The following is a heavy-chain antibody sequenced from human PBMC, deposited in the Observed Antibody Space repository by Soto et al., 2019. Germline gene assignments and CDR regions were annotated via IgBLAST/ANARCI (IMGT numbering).Heavy chain of an antibody. CDR2: IYYSGST. J-gene: IGHJ4*02. V-gene: IGHV4-59*08. CDR3: ARQSVGPYGSGSYFDS. CDR1: GGSISSYY. D-gene: IGHD3-10*01. Sequence: QVQLQESGPGLVKPSETLSLTCTVYGGSISSYYWSWIRQPPGKGLEWIGYIYYSGSTNYNPSLKSRVNISVDTSNTPCSLKLSPVPAADTAVYYCARQSVGPYGSGSYFDSWGQGTLVTVSS.